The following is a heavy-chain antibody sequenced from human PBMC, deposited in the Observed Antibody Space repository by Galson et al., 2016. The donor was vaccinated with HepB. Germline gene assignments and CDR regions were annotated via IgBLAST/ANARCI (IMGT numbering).Heavy chain of an antibody. CDR2: IHIGGST. CDR1: GFIFSNYE. D-gene: IGHD5-18*01. J-gene: IGHJ3*02. Sequence: SLRLSCAASGFIFSNYEMSWVRQAPGKGLEWVSVIHIGGSTYYGDSVKGRVTISRDNSKNTVYLQMNSLRAEDTAVYFCVRDTWKWGYNYASDASDIWGRGTMVTVSS. V-gene: IGHV3-53*01. CDR3: VRDTWKWGYNYASDASDI.